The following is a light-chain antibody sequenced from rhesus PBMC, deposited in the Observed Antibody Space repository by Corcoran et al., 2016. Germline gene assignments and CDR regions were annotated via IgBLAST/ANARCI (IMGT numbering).Light chain of an antibody. CDR2: YAY. J-gene: IGKJ3*01. CDR1: QDISNN. V-gene: IGKV1S15*01. CDR3: QQGTGAPFT. Sequence: DIQMTQSPSSLSAAVGDSVTITCRANQDISNNLAWYQQKLGKVPNFLIDYAYTLQTGVPSRFSGRGSVTDFTLTIRSLQPEDCATYYCQQGTGAPFTFGPGTKLDIK.